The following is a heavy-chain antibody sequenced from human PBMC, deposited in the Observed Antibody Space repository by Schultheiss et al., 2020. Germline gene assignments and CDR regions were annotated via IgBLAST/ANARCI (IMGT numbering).Heavy chain of an antibody. V-gene: IGHV4-4*07. D-gene: IGHD6-13*01. CDR1: GGSITSYY. J-gene: IGHJ6*02. CDR3: ARLGTAARHLDV. Sequence: SETLSLTCTVFGGSITSYYWTWIRQPAGKRLEWIGRVYISGSTTYNPSLKSRVTMSIDTSKNQFSLKLTSVTAADTAIYYCARLGTAARHLDVWGQGTTVTVSS. CDR2: VYISGST.